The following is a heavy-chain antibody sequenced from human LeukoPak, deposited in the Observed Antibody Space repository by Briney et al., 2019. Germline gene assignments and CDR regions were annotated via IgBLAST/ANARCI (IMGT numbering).Heavy chain of an antibody. Sequence: PGGSLRLSCAASGFTFSSYSMNWVRQAPGKGLEWVSSISSSSSYIYYADSVKGRFTISRDNAKNSLYLQMNSLRAEDTAVYYCARSGGSTVFYYMDVRGKGTTVTVSS. J-gene: IGHJ6*03. CDR1: GFTFSSYS. D-gene: IGHD2-2*01. V-gene: IGHV3-21*01. CDR3: ARSGGSTVFYYMDV. CDR2: ISSSSSYI.